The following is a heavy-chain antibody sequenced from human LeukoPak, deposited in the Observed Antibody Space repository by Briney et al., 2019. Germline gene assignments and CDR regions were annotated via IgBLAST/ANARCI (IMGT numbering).Heavy chain of an antibody. CDR3: ARYPYYYDSSGYYKY. D-gene: IGHD3-22*01. CDR1: GFTFSNYW. Sequence: GGSLRLSCAASGFTFSNYWMSWVRQAPGKGLEWVANIKQDGSEKYYVDSVKGRFTISRVNAKNSLDLQMNSLRAEDTAVYYCARYPYYYDSSGYYKYWGQGTLVTVSS. J-gene: IGHJ4*02. CDR2: IKQDGSEK. V-gene: IGHV3-7*01.